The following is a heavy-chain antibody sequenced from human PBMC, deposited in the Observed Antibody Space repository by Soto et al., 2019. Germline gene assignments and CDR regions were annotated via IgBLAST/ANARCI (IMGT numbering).Heavy chain of an antibody. CDR1: GYIFKNYA. CDR2: IIPVFGTP. Sequence: SVKVSCKSSGYIFKNYAVTWLRQAPGQGLEWMGGIIPVFGTPDYSQKFRGRVTITADESTSTVYMELRSLTSEDTAVYYCARHLYDYVWGSYRHWGQGTLVTVS. CDR3: ARHLYDYVWGSYRH. V-gene: IGHV1-69*13. D-gene: IGHD3-16*02. J-gene: IGHJ4*02.